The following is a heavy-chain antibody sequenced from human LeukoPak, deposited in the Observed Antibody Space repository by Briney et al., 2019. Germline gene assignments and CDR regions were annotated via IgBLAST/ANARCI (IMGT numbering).Heavy chain of an antibody. CDR3: ARSPSGYTYGRNWFDP. V-gene: IGHV5-51*01. D-gene: IGHD5-18*01. CDR2: IYPGDSDT. Sequence: GASLKISCKGSGYSFTSYWIAWVRQMPGKGLEWMGIIYPGDSDTRYSPSFQGQVTISADKSISTAYLQWSSLKASDTAMYYCARSPSGYTYGRNWFDPWGQGTLVTVSS. CDR1: GYSFTSYW. J-gene: IGHJ5*02.